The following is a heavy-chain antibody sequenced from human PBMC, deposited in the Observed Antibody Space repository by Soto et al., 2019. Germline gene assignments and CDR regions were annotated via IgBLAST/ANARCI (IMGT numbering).Heavy chain of an antibody. V-gene: IGHV3-23*01. D-gene: IGHD6-19*01. CDR3: AKGLTRLVFYFDY. CDR1: GFTFSSYA. CDR2: ISGSGGST. J-gene: IGHJ4*02. Sequence: QAGGSLRLSCAASGFTFSSYAMSWVRQAPGKGLEWVSAISGSGGSTYYADSVKGRFTISRDNSKNTLYLQMNSLRAEDTAVYYCAKGLTRLVFYFDYWGQGTLVTVSS.